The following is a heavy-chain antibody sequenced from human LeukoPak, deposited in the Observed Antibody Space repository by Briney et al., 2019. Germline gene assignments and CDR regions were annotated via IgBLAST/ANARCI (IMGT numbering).Heavy chain of an antibody. CDR2: LSYTGKT. CDR3: SEGYFEPFDH. CDR1: GVSVSTSH. J-gene: IGHJ4*02. Sequence: PSETLSLTCNVSGVSVSTSHWNWIRQRPGKGLEWIGCLSYTGKTDYNPSLKSRVSISLGSSNNHFSLKLTPVTAADTAVYYYSEGYFEPFDHWGQGILVTVSS. V-gene: IGHV4-59*02. D-gene: IGHD2/OR15-2a*01.